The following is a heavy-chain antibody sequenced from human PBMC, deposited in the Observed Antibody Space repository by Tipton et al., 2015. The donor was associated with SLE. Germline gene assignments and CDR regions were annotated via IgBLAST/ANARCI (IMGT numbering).Heavy chain of an antibody. J-gene: IGHJ3*02. CDR2: IYYSGST. CDR1: GGSISTYY. CDR3: ARDHNSSGWYGEDAFDI. Sequence: LSLTCTVSGGSISTYYWSWIRQPPGKGLEWIGYIYYSGSTNYNPSLKSRVTISVDTSKNQFSLKLSSVTAADTAVYYCARDHNSSGWYGEDAFDIWGQGTMVTVSS. D-gene: IGHD6-19*01. V-gene: IGHV4-59*01.